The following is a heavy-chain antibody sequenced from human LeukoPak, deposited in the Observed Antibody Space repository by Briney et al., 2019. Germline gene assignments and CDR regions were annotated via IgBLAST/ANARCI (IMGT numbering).Heavy chain of an antibody. CDR3: ARDLAARGNYYYYYMDV. CDR2: IIPIFGTA. D-gene: IGHD6-6*01. CDR1: GGTFSSYA. Sequence: SVKVSCKASGGTFSSYAISWVRQAPGQGLEWVGGIIPIFGTANCAQKFQGRVTITADESTSTAYMELSSLRSEDTAVYYCARDLAARGNYYYYYMDVWGKGTTVTVSS. J-gene: IGHJ6*03. V-gene: IGHV1-69*13.